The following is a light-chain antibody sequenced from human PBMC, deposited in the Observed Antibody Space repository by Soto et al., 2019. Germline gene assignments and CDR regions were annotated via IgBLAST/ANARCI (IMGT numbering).Light chain of an antibody. CDR2: LAS. J-gene: IGKJ1*01. V-gene: IGKV2-28*01. CDR3: QQSFSTPPT. Sequence: DIVMTQSPLSLPVTPGESAAISCMPSQSLLGSNGYNYLDWYVQKPGQSPQLLISLASNRASGVPSRFSGSGSGTDFTLTISSLQPEDFASYYCQQSFSTPPTFGQGTKVDIK. CDR1: QSLLGSNGYNY.